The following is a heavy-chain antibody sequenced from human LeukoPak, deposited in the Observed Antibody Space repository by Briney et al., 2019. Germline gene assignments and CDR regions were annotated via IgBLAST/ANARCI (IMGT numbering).Heavy chain of an antibody. CDR1: GYTFTSYG. Sequence: ASVKVSCKASGYTFTSYGISWVRQAPGQGLEWMGWIGPNNGNTNYAQNLQGRVTMTTDTSTGTAYMELRSLRSDDTAVYYCARAAWRSYCSSTSCYTGDAFDIWGQGTMVTVSS. CDR2: IGPNNGNT. V-gene: IGHV1-18*01. J-gene: IGHJ3*02. CDR3: ARAAWRSYCSSTSCYTGDAFDI. D-gene: IGHD2-2*02.